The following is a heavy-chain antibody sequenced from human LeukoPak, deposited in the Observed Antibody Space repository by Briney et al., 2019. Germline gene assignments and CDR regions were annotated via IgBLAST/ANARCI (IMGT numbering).Heavy chain of an antibody. CDR3: ARGMTTVTFDAFDI. CDR2: IYYSGST. CDR1: GDSISTYY. D-gene: IGHD4-17*01. Sequence: PSETLSLTCTVSGDSISTYYWTWIRQPPGKGLEWIGYIYYSGSTNYNPSLKSRVTISVDTSKNQFSLKLSSVTAADTAVYYCARGMTTVTFDAFDIWGQGTMVTVSS. J-gene: IGHJ3*02. V-gene: IGHV4-59*01.